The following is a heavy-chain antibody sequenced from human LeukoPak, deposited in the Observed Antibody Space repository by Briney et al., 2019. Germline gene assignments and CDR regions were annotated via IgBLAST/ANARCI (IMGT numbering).Heavy chain of an antibody. Sequence: SETLSLTCNVSGGSISSYYWSWIRQPAGKGLEWLGRIYTSGSANYNPSLKSRVTMSVDTSKSQFSLKLSSVTAADTAVYYCARDRTVVPAANYWYFDLWGRGTLVTVSS. V-gene: IGHV4-4*07. CDR1: GGSISSYY. D-gene: IGHD2-2*01. J-gene: IGHJ2*01. CDR3: ARDRTVVPAANYWYFDL. CDR2: IYTSGSA.